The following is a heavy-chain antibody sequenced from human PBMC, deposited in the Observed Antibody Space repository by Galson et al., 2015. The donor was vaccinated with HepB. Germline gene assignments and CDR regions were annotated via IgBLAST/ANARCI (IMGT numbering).Heavy chain of an antibody. CDR1: GFTFSSHS. CDR3: ARNYGGLGYYFDY. D-gene: IGHD1-7*01. J-gene: IGHJ4*02. V-gene: IGHV3-21*01. Sequence: SLRLSCAASGFTFSSHSMNWVRQAPGKGLEWVSSISSSSSYIYYADSVKGRFTISRDNAKNSLYLQMNSLRAEDTAVYYCARNYGGLGYYFDYWGQGTLVTVSS. CDR2: ISSSSSYI.